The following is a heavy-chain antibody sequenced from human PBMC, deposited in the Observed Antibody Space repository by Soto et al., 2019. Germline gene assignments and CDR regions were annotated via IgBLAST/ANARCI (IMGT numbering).Heavy chain of an antibody. CDR2: IHHSGST. CDR1: GASISSTSSGDW. D-gene: IGHD3-16*01. CDR3: AEMGGGNPGEL. Sequence: QVQLQESGPGLVKPSGTLSLTCTVSGASISSTSSGDWWSWVRQPPGKGLEWIGEIHHSGSTNYNPSPKRWVTLVGDKSKKQFPLRLGSVAGREPGVEYWAEMGGGNPGELRGPGTLVTVSS. J-gene: IGHJ4*01. V-gene: IGHV4-4*02.